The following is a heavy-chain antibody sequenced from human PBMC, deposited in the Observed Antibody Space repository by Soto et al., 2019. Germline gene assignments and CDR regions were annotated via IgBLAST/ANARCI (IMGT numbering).Heavy chain of an antibody. CDR1: GYIFVNYG. V-gene: IGHV1-18*01. CDR2: ISPYTGNT. J-gene: IGHJ6*02. Sequence: QVQLVQSGDEVKKPGASVKVSCKASGYIFVNYGIAWVRQAPRQGLEWMGWISPYTGNTHSASKVQGRITMTTDTSTSTAYMDLGRLISDDTAVYYCVMVDNYVTPTPQDVWGQGTTVTVSS. CDR3: VMVDNYVTPTPQDV. D-gene: IGHD3-16*01.